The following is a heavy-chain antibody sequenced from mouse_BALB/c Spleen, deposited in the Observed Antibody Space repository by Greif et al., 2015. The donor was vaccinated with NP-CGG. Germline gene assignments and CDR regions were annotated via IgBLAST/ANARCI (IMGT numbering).Heavy chain of an antibody. D-gene: IGHD1-2*01. CDR3: ARGLLRLRWFAY. V-gene: IGHV1-7*01. J-gene: IGHJ3*01. CDR2: INPSTGYT. Sequence: VQLQQSGAELAKPGASVKMSCKASGYTFTSYWMHWVKQRPGQGLEWIGYINPSTGYTEYNQKFKDKATLTADKSSSTAYMQLSSLTSEDSAVYYCARGLLRLRWFAYWGQGTLVTVSA. CDR1: GYTFTSYW.